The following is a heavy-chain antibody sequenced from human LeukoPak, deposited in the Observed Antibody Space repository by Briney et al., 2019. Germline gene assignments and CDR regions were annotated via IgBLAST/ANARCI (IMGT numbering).Heavy chain of an antibody. V-gene: IGHV4-4*09. Sequence: SETLSLTCTISGGSIRSYYWSWIRQPPGEELEWIGSIYTTGSTNYNPSLKSRVTISVDTSKNQFSLKLNSVTAADTAVYYCARRSGSYQTAWFDPWGQGTLVTVSS. J-gene: IGHJ5*02. CDR1: GGSIRSYY. CDR2: IYTTGST. CDR3: ARRSGSYQTAWFDP. D-gene: IGHD1-26*01.